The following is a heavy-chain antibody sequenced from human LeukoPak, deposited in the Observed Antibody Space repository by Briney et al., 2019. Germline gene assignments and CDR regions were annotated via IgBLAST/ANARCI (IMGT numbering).Heavy chain of an antibody. V-gene: IGHV3-15*01. CDR2: IKSKTDGGTT. J-gene: IGHJ4*02. Sequence: GGSLRLSCAASGFTFSNAWMSWVRQAPGKGLEWVGRIKSKTDGGTTDYAAPVKGRFTISRDDSKNTLYLQMNSLKTEDTAVYYCTTRIVGATTVDYWGQGTLVTVSS. CDR3: TTRIVGATTVDY. D-gene: IGHD1-26*01. CDR1: GFTFSNAW.